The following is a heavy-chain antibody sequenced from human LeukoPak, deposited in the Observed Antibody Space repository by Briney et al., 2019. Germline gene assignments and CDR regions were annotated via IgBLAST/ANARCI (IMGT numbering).Heavy chain of an antibody. CDR3: ASSWGSAIDF. CDR1: GFTFSSYA. J-gene: IGHJ4*02. V-gene: IGHV3-7*01. D-gene: IGHD3-16*01. CDR2: INQDGSEI. Sequence: GGSLRPSCAASGFTFSSYAMSWVRQPPGKGLEWVANINQDGSEIYYVDSVKGRFTVSRDNAKNSLYLQMTSLRAEDTAVYYCASSWGSAIDFWGQGTLVTVSS.